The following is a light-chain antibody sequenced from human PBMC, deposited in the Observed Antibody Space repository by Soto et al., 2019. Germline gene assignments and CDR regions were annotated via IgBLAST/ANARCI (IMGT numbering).Light chain of an antibody. CDR1: QSMSRA. CDR3: QQRGNWPLT. CDR2: DAS. Sequence: EIVLTQSPATLSLSPGERATLACRASQSMSRALAWYQLKPGQAPRLLIYDASNRATGIPARFSGSGSGTDFTLTISSLEPGDFAVYYCQQRGNWPLTFGGGTKVEIK. J-gene: IGKJ4*01. V-gene: IGKV3-11*01.